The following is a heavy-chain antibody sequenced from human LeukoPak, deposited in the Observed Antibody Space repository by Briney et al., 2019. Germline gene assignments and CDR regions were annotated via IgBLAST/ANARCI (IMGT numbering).Heavy chain of an antibody. CDR1: GFTFSTYS. V-gene: IGHV3-21*01. CDR3: ARYGGNAFDV. D-gene: IGHD4/OR15-4a*01. CDR2: IGGSGRSI. J-gene: IGHJ3*01. Sequence: GESLRLSCAASGFTFSTYSMNWVRQAPGKGLEWVSCIGGSGRSIYYADSVKGRFTISRDNAKNSLYLQMNSLRAEDTALYYCARYGGNAFDVWGQGTMVTVSS.